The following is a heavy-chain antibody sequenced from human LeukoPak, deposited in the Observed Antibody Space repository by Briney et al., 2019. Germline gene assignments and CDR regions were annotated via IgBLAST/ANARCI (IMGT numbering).Heavy chain of an antibody. CDR1: GYTFTSYG. D-gene: IGHD3-9*01. J-gene: IGHJ4*02. Sequence: ASVKVSCKASGYTFTSYGISWVRQAPGQGLEWMGWISAYNGNTNYAQKLQGRVTMTTDTSTSTAYMELRSLRSDDTAVYYCARAQGFYEMLTGYSQYYFDYWGQGTLVSISS. V-gene: IGHV1-18*01. CDR2: ISAYNGNT. CDR3: ARAQGFYEMLTGYSQYYFDY.